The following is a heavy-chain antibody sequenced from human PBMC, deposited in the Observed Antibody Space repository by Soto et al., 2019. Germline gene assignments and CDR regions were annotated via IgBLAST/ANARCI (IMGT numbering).Heavy chain of an antibody. CDR2: IYYSGST. V-gene: IGHV4-30-4*01. CDR1: GGSISSGDYY. J-gene: IGHJ4*02. D-gene: IGHD5-18*01. Sequence: SETLSLTCTVSGGSISSGDYYWSWIRQPPGKGLEWIGYIYYSGSTYYNPSLKSRVTISVDTSKNQFSLKLSSVTAADTAVYYCATQLGRGGYSYGYFDYWGQGTLVTVSS. CDR3: ATQLGRGGYSYGYFDY.